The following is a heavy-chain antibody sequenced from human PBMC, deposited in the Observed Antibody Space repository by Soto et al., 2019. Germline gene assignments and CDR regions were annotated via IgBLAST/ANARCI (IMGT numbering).Heavy chain of an antibody. V-gene: IGHV1-2*02. J-gene: IGHJ4*02. Sequence: ASVKVSCKASGYTFTSYYIHWVRQAPGQGLEWMGWINPITGGTNYAPKFQGRVTMTRDTSITTAYMELSRLRSDDTAVYYCARNYYDSSDRDYLDYWGQGTPVAVSS. CDR1: GYTFTSYY. CDR3: ARNYYDSSDRDYLDY. CDR2: INPITGGT. D-gene: IGHD3-22*01.